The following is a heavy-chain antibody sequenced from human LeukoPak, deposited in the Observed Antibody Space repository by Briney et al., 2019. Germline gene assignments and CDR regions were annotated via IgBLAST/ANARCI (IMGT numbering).Heavy chain of an antibody. CDR1: GFTFSNAW. CDR2: IKSKTDGGTT. Sequence: GGSLRLSCAASGFTFSNAWMSWVRQAPGKGLEWVGRIKSKTDGGTTDYAAPVKGRFTISRDDSKNTLYLQMNSLKTEDTAVYYCTTDLYGSGSTGWYYYYGMDVWGQGTTVTVSS. V-gene: IGHV3-15*01. D-gene: IGHD3-10*01. CDR3: TTDLYGSGSTGWYYYYGMDV. J-gene: IGHJ6*02.